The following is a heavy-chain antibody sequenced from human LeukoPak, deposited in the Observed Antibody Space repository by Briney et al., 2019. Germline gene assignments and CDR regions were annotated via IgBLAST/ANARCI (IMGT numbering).Heavy chain of an antibody. D-gene: IGHD3-16*02. V-gene: IGHV1-18*01. CDR2: ISAYNGNT. CDR1: GYTFTSYG. CDR3: ARDRTYYDYVWGSYRPFGFGY. Sequence: ASVKVSCKASGYTFTSYGISWVRQAPGQGLEWMGWISAYNGNTNYAQKLQGRVTMTTDTSTSTAYMELRSLRSDETAVYYCARDRTYYDYVWGSYRPFGFGYWGQGTLVTVSS. J-gene: IGHJ4*02.